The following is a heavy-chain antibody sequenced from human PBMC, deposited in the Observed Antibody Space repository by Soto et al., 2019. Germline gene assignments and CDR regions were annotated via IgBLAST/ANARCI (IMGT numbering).Heavy chain of an antibody. D-gene: IGHD6-19*01. J-gene: IGHJ4*02. CDR1: GFTFDDYA. CDR2: ISWNSGSI. V-gene: IGHV3-9*01. CDR3: AKEDGSGWYFFDY. Sequence: ESGGGLVQPGRSLRLSCAASGFTFDDYAMHWVRQAPGKGLEWVSGISWNSGSIGYADSVKGRFTISRDNAKNSLYLQMNSLRAEDTALYYCAKEDGSGWYFFDYWGQGTLVTVSS.